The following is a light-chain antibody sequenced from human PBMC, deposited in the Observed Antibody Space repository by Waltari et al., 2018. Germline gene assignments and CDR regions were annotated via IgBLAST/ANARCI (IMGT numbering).Light chain of an antibody. J-gene: IGKJ4*01. CDR2: GAS. CDR3: HQHNSWPPLS. Sequence: EIVMTQSPATLSVSPGERATLSCRASQSVSSNLAGYQQKPGQAPRLLIYGASTRATGVPARFSGSGSGTAFTLTISGLQSEDYAVYFCHQHNSWPPLSFGGGTKVEIK. V-gene: IGKV3-15*01. CDR1: QSVSSN.